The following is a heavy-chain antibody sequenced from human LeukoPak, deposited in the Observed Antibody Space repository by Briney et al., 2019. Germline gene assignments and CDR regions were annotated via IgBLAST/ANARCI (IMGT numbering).Heavy chain of an antibody. CDR3: ARILEGYHYYMDV. J-gene: IGHJ6*03. V-gene: IGHV3-11*04. CDR1: GVTFSDYY. CDR2: IGTGGSIT. Sequence: GGSLRLSCAASGVTFSDYYMSWIRQAPGKGLQWVSYIGTGGSITYYADSVKGRFTISRDNAKNSLYLQMNSLRVEDTAVYYCARILEGYHYYMDVWGKGTPVTVSS.